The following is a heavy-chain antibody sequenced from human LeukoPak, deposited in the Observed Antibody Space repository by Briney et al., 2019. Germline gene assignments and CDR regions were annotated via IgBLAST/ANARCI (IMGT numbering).Heavy chain of an antibody. D-gene: IGHD4-23*01. CDR2: INPNSGDT. J-gene: IGHJ4*02. CDR1: GYTFNGYY. CDR3: ARPDGDTGGNYGC. V-gene: IGHV1-2*02. Sequence: ASVKVSCKASGYTFNGYYMHWVRQAPGRGPERMGWINPNSGDTNYAQKFQGRVTMTRDTSISTAYMELSRLGSDDTAVYYCARPDGDTGGNYGCWGQGTLVTVSS.